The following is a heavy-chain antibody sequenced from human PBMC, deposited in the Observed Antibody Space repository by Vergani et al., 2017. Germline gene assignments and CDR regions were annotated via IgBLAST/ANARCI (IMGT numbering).Heavy chain of an antibody. D-gene: IGHD6-13*01. CDR2: ISSSSSTI. J-gene: IGHJ4*02. V-gene: IGHV3-48*01. CDR1: GFTFSSYS. Sequence: EVQLVVSGGGLVQPGGSLRLSCAASGFTFSSYSMNWVRQAPGKGLEWVSYISSSSSTIYYADSVKGRFTISRDNSKNTLYLQMNSLRAEDTAVYYCARDPAGAAAGHFDYWGQGTLVTVSS. CDR3: ARDPAGAAAGHFDY.